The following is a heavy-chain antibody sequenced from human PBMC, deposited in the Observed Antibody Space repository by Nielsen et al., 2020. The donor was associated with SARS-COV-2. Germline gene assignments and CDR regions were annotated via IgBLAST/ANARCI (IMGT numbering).Heavy chain of an antibody. CDR3: ASGQYCSSTSCYDAFDI. D-gene: IGHD2-2*01. CDR2: ISYDGSNK. Sequence: GGSLRLSCAASGFTFSSYAMHWVRQAPGKGLEWVAVISYDGSNKYYADSVKGRFTISRDNSKNTLYLQMNSLRAEDTAVYYCASGQYCSSTSCYDAFDIWGQGTMVTVSS. CDR1: GFTFSSYA. V-gene: IGHV3-30-3*01. J-gene: IGHJ3*02.